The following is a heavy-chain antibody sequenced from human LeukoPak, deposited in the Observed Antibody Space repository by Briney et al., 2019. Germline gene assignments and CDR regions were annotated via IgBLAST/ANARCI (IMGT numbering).Heavy chain of an antibody. CDR3: ASSPAGYFDY. J-gene: IGHJ4*02. Sequence: GGSLRLSCAASGFTFSSYAMSWVRQAPGKGLEWVSAISGSCGSTYYADSVKGRFTISRDNSKNTLYLQMNSLRAEDTAVYYCASSPAGYFDYWGQGTLVTVSS. CDR2: ISGSCGST. CDR1: GFTFSSYA. V-gene: IGHV3-23*01.